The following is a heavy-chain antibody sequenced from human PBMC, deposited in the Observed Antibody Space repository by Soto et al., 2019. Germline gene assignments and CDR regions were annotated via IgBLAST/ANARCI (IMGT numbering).Heavy chain of an antibody. D-gene: IGHD2-2*01. J-gene: IGHJ4*02. CDR2: IYYSGST. V-gene: IGHV4-59*01. CDR1: GGSINNYY. CDR3: ARGELVPAAIGRQTFFDY. Sequence: SETLSLTCTVSGGSINNYYWSWIRQPPGKGLEWIGYIYYSGSTNYNPSLKSRVTISVDTSKNQFSLKLSSVTAADTAVYYCARGELVPAAIGRQTFFDYWGQGTLVTVSS.